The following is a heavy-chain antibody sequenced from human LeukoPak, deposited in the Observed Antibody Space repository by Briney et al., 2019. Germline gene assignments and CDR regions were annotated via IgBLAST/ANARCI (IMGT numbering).Heavy chain of an antibody. CDR2: MNPNSGNT. Sequence: ASVKVSCKASGYTFTSYDINWVRQATGQGLEWMGWMNPNSGNTGYAQKFQGRVTMTRNTSIGTAYMELSSLRSEDTAVYYCARGRVDIVVVVAATNAFDIWGQGTMVTVSS. J-gene: IGHJ3*02. CDR3: ARGRVDIVVVVAATNAFDI. CDR1: GYTFTSYD. D-gene: IGHD2-15*01. V-gene: IGHV1-8*01.